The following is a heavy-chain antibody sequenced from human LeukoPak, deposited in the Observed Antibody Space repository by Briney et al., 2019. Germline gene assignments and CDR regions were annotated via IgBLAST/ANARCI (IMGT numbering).Heavy chain of an antibody. CDR2: IYYSGST. CDR1: GGSISSSSYY. D-gene: IGHD3-22*01. CDR3: ARGLYYYDSSGPFDY. J-gene: IGHJ4*02. V-gene: IGHV4-39*01. Sequence: PSETLSLTCTVSGGSISSSSYYWGWIRQPPGKGLEWIGSIYYSGSTYYNPSLKSRVTISVDTSKNQFSLKLSSVTAADTAVYYCARGLYYYDSSGPFDYWGQGTLVTVSS.